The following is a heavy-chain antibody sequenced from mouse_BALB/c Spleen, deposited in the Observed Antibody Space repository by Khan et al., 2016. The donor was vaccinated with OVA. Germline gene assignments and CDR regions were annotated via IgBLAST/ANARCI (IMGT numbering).Heavy chain of an antibody. CDR1: GFSLTSYG. CDR2: IWAGGST. J-gene: IGHJ2*01. D-gene: IGHD1-3*01. Sequence: VELVESGPGLVAPSQSLTITCTASGFSLTSYGVHWVRQPPGKGLEWLGVIWAGGSTNYNSALMSRLSINKDNSKSQVFLKMNSLQTNDTAMYCAASLEDIWSEGTALTLYS. CDR3: ASLEDI. V-gene: IGHV2-9*02.